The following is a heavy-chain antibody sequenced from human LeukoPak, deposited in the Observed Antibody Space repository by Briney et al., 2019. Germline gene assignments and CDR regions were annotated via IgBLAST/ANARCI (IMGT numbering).Heavy chain of an antibody. D-gene: IGHD4-17*01. CDR2: ISYIGST. V-gene: IGHV4-59*11. J-gene: IGHJ3*02. Sequence: SETLSLTCAVSDDSFSSHYWTWIPQPPGKGLEWIGYISYIGSTNYNPSLKSRVTISIDTSRNQFSLRLSSVTAADTAVYYCARDLVTVTKGFDIWGQGTMVSVSS. CDR3: ARDLVTVTKGFDI. CDR1: DDSFSSHY.